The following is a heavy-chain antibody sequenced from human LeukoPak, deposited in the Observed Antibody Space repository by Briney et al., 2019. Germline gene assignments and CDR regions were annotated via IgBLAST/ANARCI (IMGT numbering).Heavy chain of an antibody. Sequence: GGSLRLSCAASGFTFSSYAMSWVRQAPGKGLEWVSVIGGGPGNTYYTDSVKGRFTISRDNSKNTLYLHLNSLRAEDTAVYYCAKGKGPTANWYFDVWGRGTLVTVSS. D-gene: IGHD2-21*02. CDR3: AKGKGPTANWYFDV. J-gene: IGHJ2*01. CDR2: IGGGPGNT. V-gene: IGHV3-23*01. CDR1: GFTFSSYA.